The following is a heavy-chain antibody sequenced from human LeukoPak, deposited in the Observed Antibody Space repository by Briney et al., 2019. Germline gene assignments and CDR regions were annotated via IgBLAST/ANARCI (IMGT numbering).Heavy chain of an antibody. CDR3: ARNSNRYMDV. CDR2: IKEDGSEK. J-gene: IGHJ6*03. V-gene: IGHV3-7*01. CDR1: GFTFRNYW. D-gene: IGHD2/OR15-2a*01. Sequence: PGGPLRLSCAASGFTFRNYWMRWVRQAPGKGLEWVANIKEDGSEKYYVDSVKGRFTISRDNAKNSLYLQMNSLRAEDTAVYYCARNSNRYMDVWGKGTTVTVSS.